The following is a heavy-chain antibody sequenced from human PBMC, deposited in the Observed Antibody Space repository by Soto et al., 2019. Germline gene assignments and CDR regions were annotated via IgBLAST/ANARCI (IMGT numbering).Heavy chain of an antibody. J-gene: IGHJ3*02. CDR2: IIPIFGTA. CDR3: ARPFTYYDILTGPPPAGDAFDI. Sequence: SVKVSCKASGGTFSSYAISWVRQAPGQGLEWMGGIIPIFGTANYAQKFQGRVTITADESTSTAYMELSSLRSEDTAVYYCARPFTYYDILTGPPPAGDAFDIWGQGTMVPVSS. CDR1: GGTFSSYA. V-gene: IGHV1-69*13. D-gene: IGHD3-9*01.